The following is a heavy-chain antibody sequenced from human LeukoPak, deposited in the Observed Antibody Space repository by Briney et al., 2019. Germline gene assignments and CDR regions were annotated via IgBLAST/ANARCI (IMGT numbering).Heavy chain of an antibody. CDR2: IYYSGST. CDR3: ARIDYDILTGYYRRYYYYYMDV. D-gene: IGHD3-9*01. J-gene: IGHJ6*03. CDR1: GGSISSSSYY. V-gene: IGHV4-39*01. Sequence: SETLSLTCAVSGGSISSSSYYWGWIRQPPGKGLEWIGSIYYSGSTYYNPSLKSRVTISVDTSKNQFSLKLSSVTAADTAVYYCARIDYDILTGYYRRYYYYYMDVWGKGTTVTISS.